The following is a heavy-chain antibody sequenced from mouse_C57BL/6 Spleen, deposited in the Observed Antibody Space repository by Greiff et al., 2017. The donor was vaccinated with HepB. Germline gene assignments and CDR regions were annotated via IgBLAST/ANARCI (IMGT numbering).Heavy chain of an antibody. Sequence: QVQLQQPGAELVKPGASVKLSCKASGYTFPSYWLHWVKQRPGRGLAWIGRIDPNSGGTKSNEKFKSKATRTVDKPSSNAYMQLSSLTAEDSAVYYCARYYDYDENFDYWGQGTTLTVSS. J-gene: IGHJ2*01. V-gene: IGHV1-72*01. CDR1: GYTFPSYW. CDR3: ARYYDYDENFDY. CDR2: IDPNSGGT. D-gene: IGHD2-4*01.